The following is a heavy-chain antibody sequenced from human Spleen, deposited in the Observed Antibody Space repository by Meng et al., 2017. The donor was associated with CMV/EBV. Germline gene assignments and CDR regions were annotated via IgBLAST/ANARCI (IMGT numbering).Heavy chain of an antibody. CDR3: TRFPQDFWSGYSYFDY. CDR2: IRSKAYGETI. V-gene: IGHV3-49*04. Sequence: GESLKISCSASGFIFGDYVMTWVRQAPGKGLEWVGFIRSKAYGETIEYATSVKGRFTISRDDSKSIAYLQMDSLRIEDTAVYYCTRFPQDFWSGYSYFDYWGQGTLVTVSS. CDR1: GFIFGDYV. J-gene: IGHJ4*02. D-gene: IGHD3-3*01.